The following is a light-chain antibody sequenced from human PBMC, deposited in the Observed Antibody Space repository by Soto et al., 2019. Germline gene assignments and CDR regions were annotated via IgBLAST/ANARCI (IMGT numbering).Light chain of an antibody. J-gene: IGLJ1*01. V-gene: IGLV1-40*01. CDR1: SSNIGAGYD. CDR2: GNS. CDR3: QSHDSSLSAYV. Sequence: QSVLTQPPSVSGAPGQRVTISCTGSSSNIGAGYDVHWYQQLPGTGPKLLISGNSNRPSGVPDRFSGSRSGTSASLAITGLQAEDEADYYCQSHDSSLSAYVFXTGTNVTVL.